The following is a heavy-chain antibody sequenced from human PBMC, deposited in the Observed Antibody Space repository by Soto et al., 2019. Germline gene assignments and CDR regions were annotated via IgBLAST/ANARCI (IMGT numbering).Heavy chain of an antibody. V-gene: IGHV4-31*03. CDR3: ARDRDYDSEDAFDI. CDR1: GGSISSGGYY. Sequence: QVQLQESGPGLVKPSQTLSLTCTVSGGSISSGGYYWSWIRQHPGKGLEWIGYIYYSGSTYYNPSLKSRVTISVDTSKNQSSRKLSSVTAADTAVYYCARDRDYDSEDAFDIWGQGTMVTVSS. D-gene: IGHD3-22*01. J-gene: IGHJ3*02. CDR2: IYYSGST.